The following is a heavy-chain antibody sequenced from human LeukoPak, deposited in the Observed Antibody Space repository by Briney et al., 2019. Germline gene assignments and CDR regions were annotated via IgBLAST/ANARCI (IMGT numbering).Heavy chain of an antibody. CDR1: GFTFSSYG. CDR2: IWYDGSNK. V-gene: IGHV3-33*06. CDR3: AKDDSSGYYHD. Sequence: PGGSLRLSCAASGFTFSSYGMHLVRQAPGKGLEWVAVIWYDGSNKYYADSVKGRFTISRDNSKNTLYLQMNSLRAEDTAVYYCAKDDSSGYYHDWGQGTMVTVSS. D-gene: IGHD3-22*01. J-gene: IGHJ3*01.